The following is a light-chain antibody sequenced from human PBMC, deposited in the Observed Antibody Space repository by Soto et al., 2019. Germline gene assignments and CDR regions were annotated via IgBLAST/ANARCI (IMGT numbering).Light chain of an antibody. CDR1: QDISKY. CDR2: DAS. Sequence: IQMTQSTSSLSASVGDRVTITCQASQDISKYLNWYQQKPGKAPKLLIYDASNLETGVPSRFSGSGSGTEFTLTISGLLPEDFAAYHCQQLYTLPFTFGQGTRLEI. CDR3: QQLYTLPFT. J-gene: IGKJ5*01. V-gene: IGKV1-33*01.